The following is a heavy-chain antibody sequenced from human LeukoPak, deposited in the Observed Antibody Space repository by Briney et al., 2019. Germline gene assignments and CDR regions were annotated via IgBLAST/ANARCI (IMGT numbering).Heavy chain of an antibody. J-gene: IGHJ4*02. V-gene: IGHV4-61*01. Sequence: PSETLSLTCTVSGVSVSSGTYYWSWIRQPPGEGLEWIGYIYSSGSTNYNPSLKSRVTISADTSKNQFSLKLSSVTAADTAVYYCARDGDYWGQGTLVTVSS. CDR1: GVSVSSGTYY. CDR3: ARDGDY. CDR2: IYSSGST.